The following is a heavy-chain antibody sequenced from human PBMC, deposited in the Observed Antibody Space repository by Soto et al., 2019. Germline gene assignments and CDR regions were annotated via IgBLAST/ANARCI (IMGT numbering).Heavy chain of an antibody. J-gene: IGHJ4*02. D-gene: IGHD6-13*01. Sequence: SETLSLTCAVYGGSFSGYYWSWIRQPPGKGLEWIGEINHSGSTNYNPSLKSRVTISEDTSKSQFSLKVNSMTAADTAVYYCARYRREAVAGYTLDNWGQGVLVTVSS. V-gene: IGHV4-34*01. CDR1: GGSFSGYY. CDR3: ARYRREAVAGYTLDN. CDR2: INHSGST.